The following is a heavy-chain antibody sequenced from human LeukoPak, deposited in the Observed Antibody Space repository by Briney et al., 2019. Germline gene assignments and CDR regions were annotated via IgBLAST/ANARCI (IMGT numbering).Heavy chain of an antibody. CDR3: ARAEYCYYCGMDV. J-gene: IGHJ6*02. D-gene: IGHD2/OR15-2a*01. Sequence: GGSLRLSCAASRFTFSRYWMSWVRQVPRKGLEWVANIKQDGGEIYYVDSVKGRFTISRDNAKNSLYLQMNSLRAEDTAVYYCARAEYCYYCGMDVWGQGTTVTVSS. V-gene: IGHV3-7*03. CDR1: RFTFSRYW. CDR2: IKQDGGEI.